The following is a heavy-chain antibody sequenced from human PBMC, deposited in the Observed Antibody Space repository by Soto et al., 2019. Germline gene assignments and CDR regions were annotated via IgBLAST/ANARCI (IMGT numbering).Heavy chain of an antibody. D-gene: IGHD1-1*01. CDR1: GFTFSSYA. CDR2: LSGSGGST. CDR3: AKQQGPGTPYYYAMDV. J-gene: IGHJ6*02. Sequence: GGSLRLSCAAPGFTFSSYAMTWVRQAPGKGLEWVSTLSGSGGSTYYAASVKGRFTISRDNSKDTLYLEMNSLRGEDTAVYFCAKQQGPGTPYYYAMDVWGQGTAVTVSS. V-gene: IGHV3-23*01.